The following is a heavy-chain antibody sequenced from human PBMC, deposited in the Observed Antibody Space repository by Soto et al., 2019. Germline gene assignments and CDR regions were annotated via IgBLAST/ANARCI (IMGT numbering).Heavy chain of an antibody. J-gene: IGHJ4*02. CDR2: IYYSGST. V-gene: IGHV4-39*02. D-gene: IGHD6-13*01. Sequence: TSETLSLTCIVSGESISGTIYYWGWIRQPPGKGLEWIGSIYYSGSTYYSPSLKSRVTISVDTSKNHFSLKLTSVTAADTAVYYCARPGGSGWFYFDSWGQGSQVTVS. CDR1: GESISGTIYY. CDR3: ARPGGSGWFYFDS.